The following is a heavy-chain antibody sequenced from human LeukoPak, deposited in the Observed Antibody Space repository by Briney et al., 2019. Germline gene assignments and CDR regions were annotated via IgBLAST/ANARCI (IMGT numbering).Heavy chain of an antibody. V-gene: IGHV3-23*01. J-gene: IGHJ4*02. D-gene: IGHD2-15*01. CDR3: VKGFVHPTYSLDY. CDR1: AFMFDNYA. Sequence: GGSLRLSRRTSAFMFDNYAMSWVRQAPGKGLEWVSGIGASGGSTYYADSVRGRFTISRDNSENTLYLQLNSLRAEDTAVYFCVKGFVHPTYSLDYWGQGTLVTVSS. CDR2: IGASGGST.